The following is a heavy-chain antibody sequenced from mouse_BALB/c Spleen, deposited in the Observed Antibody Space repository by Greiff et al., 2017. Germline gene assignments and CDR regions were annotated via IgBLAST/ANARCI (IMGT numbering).Heavy chain of an antibody. V-gene: IGHV1-54*01. CDR3: ARSGNGYYPYAMDY. D-gene: IGHD2-3*01. Sequence: QVHVKQSGAELVRPGTSVKVSCKASGYAFTNYLIEWVKQRPGQGLEWIGVINPGSGGTNYNEKFKGKATLTADKSSSTAYMQLSSLTSDDSAVYFCARSGNGYYPYAMDYWGQGTSVTVSS. CDR1: GYAFTNYL. CDR2: INPGSGGT. J-gene: IGHJ4*01.